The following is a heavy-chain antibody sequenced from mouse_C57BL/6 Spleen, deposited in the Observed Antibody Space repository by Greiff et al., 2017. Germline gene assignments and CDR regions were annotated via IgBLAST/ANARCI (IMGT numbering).Heavy chain of an antibody. V-gene: IGHV1-81*01. CDR3: ARDPSDY. CDR1: GFTFTSYG. CDR2: IYPRSGNT. Sequence: VQLQQSGAELARPGASVKLSCTASGFTFTSYGISWVKQRTGQGLEWIGEIYPRSGNTYYNERFKGKATLTSDKSSRTAYRELRSLTSEDSAVYFCARDPSDYWGQGTTLTVSS. J-gene: IGHJ2*01.